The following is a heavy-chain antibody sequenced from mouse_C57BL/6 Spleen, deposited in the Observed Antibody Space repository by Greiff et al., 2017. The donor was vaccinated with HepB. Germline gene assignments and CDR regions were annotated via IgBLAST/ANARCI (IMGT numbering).Heavy chain of an antibody. V-gene: IGHV1-82*01. CDR1: GYAFSSSW. D-gene: IGHD2-12*01. J-gene: IGHJ1*03. CDR3: ARLYDERYFGV. CDR2: IYPGDGDT. Sequence: QVQLQQSGPELVKPGASVKISCKASGYAFSSSWMNWVKQRPGKGLEWIGRIYPGDGDTNYNGKFKGKATLTADKSSSTAYMQLSSLTSEDSAVYFCARLYDERYFGVWGTGTTVTVSS.